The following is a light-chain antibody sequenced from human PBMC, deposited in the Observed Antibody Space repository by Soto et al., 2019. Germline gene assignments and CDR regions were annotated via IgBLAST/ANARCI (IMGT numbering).Light chain of an antibody. CDR1: QSVSSSY. J-gene: IGKJ5*01. V-gene: IGKV3-20*01. CDR3: QQYGNSPPLT. Sequence: EIVLTQSPGTLSLSPGERATLSCRASQSVSSSYLAWYQQKPGQAPRLLIYGASSRVSGIPDRFSGSGSGTDFTLTISRLEPEDFAVDYCQQYGNSPPLTFGQGTRLEIK. CDR2: GAS.